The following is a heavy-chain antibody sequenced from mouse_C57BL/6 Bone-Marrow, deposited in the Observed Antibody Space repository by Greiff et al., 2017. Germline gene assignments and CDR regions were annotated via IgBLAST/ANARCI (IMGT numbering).Heavy chain of an antibody. CDR1: GYTFTSYW. CDR3: ARPYYSNDCYVDV. CDR2: ILPGSGST. D-gene: IGHD2-5*01. Sequence: QVQLQQPGAALVKPGASVKMSCKASGYTFTSYWITWVKQRPGQGLEWIGDILPGSGSTNYNEKFKRKATLTVDTSSSTAYMQLSSLTSEDAALDYCARPYYSNDCYVDVWGTGTTVTVSS. J-gene: IGHJ1*03. V-gene: IGHV1-55*01.